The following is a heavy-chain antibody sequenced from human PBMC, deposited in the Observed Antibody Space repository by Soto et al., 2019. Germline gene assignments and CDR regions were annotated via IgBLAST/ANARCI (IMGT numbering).Heavy chain of an antibody. CDR3: ANAMITFGGVMANDAFDI. Sequence: PGGSLRLSCAASGFTFSSYGMHWVRQAPGKGLEWVAVISYDGSNKYYADSVKGRFTISRDNSKNTLYLQMNSLRAEDTAVYYCANAMITFGGVMANDAFDIWGQGTMVTISS. J-gene: IGHJ3*02. D-gene: IGHD3-16*01. V-gene: IGHV3-30*18. CDR2: ISYDGSNK. CDR1: GFTFSSYG.